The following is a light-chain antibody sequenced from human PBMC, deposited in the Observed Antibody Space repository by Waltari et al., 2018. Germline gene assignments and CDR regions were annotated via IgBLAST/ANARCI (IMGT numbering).Light chain of an antibody. J-gene: IGLJ1*01. Sequence: QSALTQPASVSGSPGQSITTSCPGTNNDVGYYYLVSWYRQYPGKAPKLMIYEVFKRPSGVSIRFSASKSGNTASLTISGLQAEDEADYYCSSYAGTSSAYVFGTGTKVTVL. CDR3: SSYAGTSSAYV. V-gene: IGLV2-23*02. CDR2: EVF. CDR1: NNDVGYYYL.